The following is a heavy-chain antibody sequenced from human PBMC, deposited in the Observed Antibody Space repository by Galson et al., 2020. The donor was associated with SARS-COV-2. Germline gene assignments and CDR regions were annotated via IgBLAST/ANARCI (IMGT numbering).Heavy chain of an antibody. CDR1: GSTFSSYG. D-gene: IGHD2-21*02. CDR3: ARASVVTTFDY. CDR2: IWYDRSNK. Sequence: TGGSLRLSCAASGSTFSSYGMHWVRQAPGKGLAWVAVIWYDRSNKYYADSVQGRFTISRDNSKNTLYLQMNSLRAEDTAVYYCARASVVTTFDYWGLGTLVTVSS. J-gene: IGHJ4*02. V-gene: IGHV3-33*01.